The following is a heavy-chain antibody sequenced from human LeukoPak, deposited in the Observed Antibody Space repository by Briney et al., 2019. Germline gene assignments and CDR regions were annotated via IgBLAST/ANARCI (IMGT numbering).Heavy chain of an antibody. Sequence: ASVKVSCKASGGTFSSFAISWVRQAPGQGLEWMGIINPSGGSTSYAQKFQGRVTMTRDTSTSTVYMELSSLRSEDTAVYYCARGDSSVDYWGQGTLVTVSS. CDR1: GGTFSSFA. CDR2: INPSGGST. CDR3: ARGDSSVDY. J-gene: IGHJ4*02. V-gene: IGHV1-46*01. D-gene: IGHD3-22*01.